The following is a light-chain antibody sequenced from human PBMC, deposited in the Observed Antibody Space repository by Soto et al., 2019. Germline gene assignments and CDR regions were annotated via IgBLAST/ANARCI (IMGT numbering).Light chain of an antibody. J-gene: IGKJ1*01. V-gene: IGKV4-1*01. Sequence: DIVLTQSPDSLAVSLGERATINCKSSQSVLYSPNNKNSLAWYQQKPGQPPKLLIYWASTRESGVPDRFTGSGSGTEFTLTINSLQPDDFATYYCQQYDSYSATFGQGTKV. CDR2: WAS. CDR1: QSVLYSPNNKNS. CDR3: QQYDSYSAT.